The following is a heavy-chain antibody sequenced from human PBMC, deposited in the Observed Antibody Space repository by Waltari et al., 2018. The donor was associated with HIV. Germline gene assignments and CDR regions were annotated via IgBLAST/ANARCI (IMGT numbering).Heavy chain of an antibody. CDR3: ARGGFYGSGSKVN. CDR1: GLPFSSYW. D-gene: IGHD3-10*01. CDR2: IKQDGSEK. V-gene: IGHV3-7*04. Sequence: EVQLVESGGGLVQPGGSLRLSCAASGLPFSSYWMSWVRQAPGKGLEWVANIKQDGSEKDYVDSVNGQFTITRDNAENSLYLQMNSLRAEDTAVYYCARGGFYGSGSKVNWGQGTLVTVSS. J-gene: IGHJ4*02.